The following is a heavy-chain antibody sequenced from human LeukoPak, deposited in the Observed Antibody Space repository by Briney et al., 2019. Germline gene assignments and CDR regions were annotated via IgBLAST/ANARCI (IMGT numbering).Heavy chain of an antibody. V-gene: IGHV1-8*03. CDR1: GYTFTSYD. D-gene: IGHD3-3*01. CDR3: ARVYDFWSGLNYYYYMDV. J-gene: IGHJ6*03. CDR2: MNPNSGNT. Sequence: GASVKVSCKASGYTFTSYDINWVRQATGQGLEWMGWMNPNSGNTGYAQKFQGRVTITRNTSISIAYMELSSLRSEDTAVYYCARVYDFWSGLNYYYYMDVWGKGTTVTVSS.